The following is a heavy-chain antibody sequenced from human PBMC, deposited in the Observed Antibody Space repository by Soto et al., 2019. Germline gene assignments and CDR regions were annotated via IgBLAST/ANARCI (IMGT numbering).Heavy chain of an antibody. D-gene: IGHD1-7*01. CDR3: TTEITELELQWLDY. CDR1: GFTFSNAW. V-gene: IGHV3-15*01. J-gene: IGHJ4*02. CDR2: IKSKTDGGTT. Sequence: EVQLVESGGGLVKPGGSLRLSCAASGFTFSNAWMSWVRQAPGKGLEWVGRIKSKTDGGTTDYAAPVKGRFTISRDDSTNTLYLQMKSLKTEDTAVYYCTTEITELELQWLDYWGQGTLITVSS.